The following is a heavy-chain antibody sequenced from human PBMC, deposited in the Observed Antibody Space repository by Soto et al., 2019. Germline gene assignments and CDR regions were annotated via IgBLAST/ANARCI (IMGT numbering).Heavy chain of an antibody. J-gene: IGHJ4*02. Sequence: QVYLVQSGAEVKKPGSSVKISCKASGGIFSSNTINWVRQAAGQGLEWMGGIIPLFGTANYEEKFQGRFTITADKSTKTEYMELTSLRSEDTAVYYCASKAACGGDCYAFDSWGQGTLVTVSS. V-gene: IGHV1-69*06. CDR3: ASKAACGGDCYAFDS. D-gene: IGHD2-21*02. CDR2: IIPLFGTA. CDR1: GGIFSSNT.